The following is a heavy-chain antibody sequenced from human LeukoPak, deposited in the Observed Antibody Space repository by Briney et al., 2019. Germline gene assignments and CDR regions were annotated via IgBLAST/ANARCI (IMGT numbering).Heavy chain of an antibody. CDR2: ISSSGTVI. CDR3: ASGEWLFDY. CDR1: GFTFSSYG. Sequence: GGSLRLSCAASGFTFSSYGMHWVRQAPGKGLEWVSYISSSGTVIYYADSVKGRFTISRDNAKKSLYLQMNSLRAEDTAVYYCASGEWLFDYWGQGTLVTVSS. D-gene: IGHD5-12*01. J-gene: IGHJ4*02. V-gene: IGHV3-48*01.